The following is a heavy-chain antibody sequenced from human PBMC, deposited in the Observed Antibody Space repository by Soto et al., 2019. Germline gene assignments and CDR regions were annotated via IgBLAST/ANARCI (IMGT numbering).Heavy chain of an antibody. CDR1: GGSISSYY. CDR3: ARQTVDYYYYYMDV. J-gene: IGHJ6*03. Sequence: PSETLSLTCTVSGGSISSYYWSWIRQPPGKGLEWIGYIYYSGSTNYNPSLKSRVTISVDTSKNQFSLKLSSVTAADTAVYYCARQTVDYYYYYMDVWGKGTTVTVSS. CDR2: IYYSGST. V-gene: IGHV4-59*08.